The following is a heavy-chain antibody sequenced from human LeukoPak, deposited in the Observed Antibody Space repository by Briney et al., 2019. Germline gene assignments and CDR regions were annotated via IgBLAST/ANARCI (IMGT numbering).Heavy chain of an antibody. D-gene: IGHD6-19*01. Sequence: SETLSLTCTVSGGSISSYYWSWIRQPPGKGLEWIGYIYYSGSTNYNPSLKSRVTVSVDTSKNQFSLKLSSVTAADTAVYYCARTGYSSGWYFDYWGQGTLVTVSS. J-gene: IGHJ4*02. CDR1: GGSISSYY. V-gene: IGHV4-59*01. CDR3: ARTGYSSGWYFDY. CDR2: IYYSGST.